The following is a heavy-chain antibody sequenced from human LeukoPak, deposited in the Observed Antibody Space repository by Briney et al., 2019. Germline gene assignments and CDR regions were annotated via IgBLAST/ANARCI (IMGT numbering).Heavy chain of an antibody. D-gene: IGHD5-24*01. CDR1: GFSFSSFW. CDR3: ARGSGWLVHY. J-gene: IGHJ4*02. V-gene: IGHV3-7*01. CDR2: IKQDGSEK. Sequence: PGGSLRLSCAVSGFSFSSFWMNWVRQAPGKGLEWVANIKQDGSEKYYVDSVKGRFTISRDNAKKSIYLEMNSLRAEDMAVYYCARGSGWLVHYWGQGTLATVSS.